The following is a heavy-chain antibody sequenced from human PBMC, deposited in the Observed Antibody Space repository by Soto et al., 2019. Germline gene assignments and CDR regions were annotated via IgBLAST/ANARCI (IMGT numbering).Heavy chain of an antibody. D-gene: IGHD6-13*01. J-gene: IGHJ5*02. Sequence: QGQLVQSGAEVKKPGASVKVSCKTSGYTFTRHAIHWVRQAPGQSLEWMGWINADNGDTKYSQEFQDRVPITRDTSASTAYKELNSLTSEHTAVYYCAKSGASSPGNLFDPRGQGTLVTVS. V-gene: IGHV1-3*01. CDR3: AKSGASSPGNLFDP. CDR1: GYTFTRHA. CDR2: INADNGDT.